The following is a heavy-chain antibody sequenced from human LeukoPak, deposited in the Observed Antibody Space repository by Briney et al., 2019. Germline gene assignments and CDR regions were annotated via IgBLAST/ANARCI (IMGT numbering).Heavy chain of an antibody. CDR3: AKDDWVIAAAVRLYYYYYGMDV. CDR2: IRYDGSNK. Sequence: GGSLRLSCAASGFTFSSYGMHWVRQAPGKGLEWVAFIRYDGSNKYYEDSVKGRFTISRDNSKNTLYLQMNRLRAEDTAVYYCAKDDWVIAAAVRLYYYYYGMDVWGQGTTVTGSS. D-gene: IGHD6-13*01. V-gene: IGHV3-30*02. CDR1: GFTFSSYG. J-gene: IGHJ6*02.